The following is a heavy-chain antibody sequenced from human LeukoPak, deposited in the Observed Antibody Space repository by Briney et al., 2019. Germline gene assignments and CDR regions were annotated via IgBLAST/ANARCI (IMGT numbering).Heavy chain of an antibody. D-gene: IGHD1-1*01. CDR2: IYTSGST. CDR3: ARGTWHHYYYYMDV. V-gene: IGHV4-61*02. Sequence: KSSETLSLTCTVSGYSISSGSYYWSWIRQPAGKGLEWIGRIYTSGSTNYNPSLKSRVTISVDTSKNQFSLKLSSVTAADTAVYYCARGTWHHYYYYMDVWGKGTTVTISS. J-gene: IGHJ6*03. CDR1: GYSISSGSYY.